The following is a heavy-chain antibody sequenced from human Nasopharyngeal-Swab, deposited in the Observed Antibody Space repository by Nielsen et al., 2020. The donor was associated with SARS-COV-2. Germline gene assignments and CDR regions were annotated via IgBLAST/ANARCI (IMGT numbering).Heavy chain of an antibody. CDR2: INHSGST. Sequence: SETLSLTCAVYGGSFSGYYWSWIRQPPGKGLEWIGEINHSGSTNYNPSLKGRVTISVDTSKNQFSLKLSSVTAADTAVYYCARGPRTIFGVVIIGFDPWGQGTLVTVSS. J-gene: IGHJ5*02. V-gene: IGHV4-34*01. CDR1: GGSFSGYY. CDR3: ARGPRTIFGVVIIGFDP. D-gene: IGHD3-3*01.